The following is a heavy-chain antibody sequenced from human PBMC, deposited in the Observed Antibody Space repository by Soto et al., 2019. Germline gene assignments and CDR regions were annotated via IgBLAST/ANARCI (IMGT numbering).Heavy chain of an antibody. CDR2: ISHDGSNA. CDR1: GFIFRSYG. D-gene: IGHD6-19*01. V-gene: IGHV3-30*18. CDR3: AKQGIEVAGTDYFDY. Sequence: QVQLVESGGGVVQPGKSRRLSCAAAGFIFRSYGVHWVRQAPGKGLEWVAVISHDGSNAYYADAVNGRFTISRDNAKNTVYLQMNSLRAEDTAVYYCAKQGIEVAGTDYFDYWGQGALVTVAS. J-gene: IGHJ4*02.